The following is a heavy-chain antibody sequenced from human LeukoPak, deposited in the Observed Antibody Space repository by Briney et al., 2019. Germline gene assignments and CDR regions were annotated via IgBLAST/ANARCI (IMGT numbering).Heavy chain of an antibody. CDR1: GYTFTGYY. J-gene: IGHJ6*02. CDR3: ARVKGPYYDFWSGYYTPSYYGMDV. V-gene: IGHV1-2*02. Sequence: ASVKVSCKASGYTFTGYYMHWVRQAPGQGLEWMGWINPNSGGTNYAQKFQGRVTMTRDTSISTAYMELSSLRSEDTAVYYCARVKGPYYDFWSGYYTPSYYGMDVWGQGTTVTVSS. CDR2: INPNSGGT. D-gene: IGHD3-3*01.